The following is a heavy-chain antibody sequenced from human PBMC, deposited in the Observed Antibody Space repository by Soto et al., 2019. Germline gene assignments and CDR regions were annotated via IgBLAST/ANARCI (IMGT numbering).Heavy chain of an antibody. CDR2: ITYDGSFQ. CDR3: AKDRVGGTFYTPLAF. D-gene: IGHD1-7*01. V-gene: IGHV3-30*18. Sequence: HPGGSLRLSCQASGFNFDNYGMHWVRQAPGKGLGWVAVITYDGSFQYYADSVKGRFTISRDNSKNTLSLHLNTLKPEDTAVYHCAKDRVGGTFYTPLAFWGQGTLVTVSS. J-gene: IGHJ4*02. CDR1: GFNFDNYG.